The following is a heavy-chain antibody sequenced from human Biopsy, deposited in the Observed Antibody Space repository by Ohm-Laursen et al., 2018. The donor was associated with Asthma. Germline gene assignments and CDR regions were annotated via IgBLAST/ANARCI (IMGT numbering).Heavy chain of an antibody. Sequence: GSLRLSCSASGFSLSDYYMSWIRQAPGKGLEWVSYISWSSSYTNYADSVKGRFTISRDNAKNSLFLQMNSLRAEDTAVYYCARHPNNGDYSYWYFDLWGRGTLVTVSS. J-gene: IGHJ2*01. CDR1: GFSLSDYY. CDR3: ARHPNNGDYSYWYFDL. V-gene: IGHV3-11*06. D-gene: IGHD4-17*01. CDR2: ISWSSSYT.